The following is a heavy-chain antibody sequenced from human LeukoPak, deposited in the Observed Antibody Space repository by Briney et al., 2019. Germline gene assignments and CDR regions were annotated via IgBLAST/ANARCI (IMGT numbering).Heavy chain of an antibody. CDR1: GGSIRSTSYY. D-gene: IGHD3-10*01. CDR3: ATRTMVRGVRY. V-gene: IGHV4-39*01. CDR2: IYYSGST. J-gene: IGHJ4*02. Sequence: PSETLSLTXTVSGGSIRSTSYYWGWIRQPPGKGLKWIGSIYYSGSTYYNPSLKSRVTISVDTSKNQFSLKLSSVTAAETAVYYCATRTMVRGVRYWGQGTLVTVSS.